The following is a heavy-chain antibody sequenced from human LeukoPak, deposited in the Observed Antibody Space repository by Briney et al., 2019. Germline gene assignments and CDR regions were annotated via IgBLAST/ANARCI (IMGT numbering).Heavy chain of an antibody. V-gene: IGHV3-30*18. CDR2: ISYDGSNK. J-gene: IGHJ6*03. CDR1: GFTFSSYG. CDR3: AKVGRPRVVTPSYYYYYMDV. D-gene: IGHD4-23*01. Sequence: GGSLRLSCAASGFTFSSYGMHWVRQAPGKGLEWVAVISYDGSNKYYADSVKGRFTISRDNSKNTLYLQMNSLRAEDTAVYYCAKVGRPRVVTPSYYYYYMDVWGKGTTVTVSS.